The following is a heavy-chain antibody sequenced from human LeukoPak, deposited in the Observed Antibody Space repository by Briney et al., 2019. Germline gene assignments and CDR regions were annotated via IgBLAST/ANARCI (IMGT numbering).Heavy chain of an antibody. D-gene: IGHD3-16*01. CDR2: INPSGGST. CDR1: GYTFTSYY. Sequence: GASVKVSCKASGYTFTSYYMHWVRQAPGQGLEWMGIINPSGGSTSYAQKFQGRVTMTRDMSTSTVYMELSSLRSEDTAVYYCARDYGGFTPMITFTYYMDVWGKGTTVTVSS. CDR3: ARDYGGFTPMITFTYYMDV. J-gene: IGHJ6*03. V-gene: IGHV1-46*01.